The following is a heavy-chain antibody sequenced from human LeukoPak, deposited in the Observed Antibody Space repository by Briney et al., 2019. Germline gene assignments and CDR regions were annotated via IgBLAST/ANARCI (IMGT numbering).Heavy chain of an antibody. J-gene: IGHJ5*02. CDR3: ARDGYDYGDYFDP. Sequence: SQTLSLTCTVSGGSISSGSYYWSWIRQPAGKGLEWIRRIYTSGSTNYNPSLKSRVTMSVDTSKNQFSLKLSSVTAADTAVYYCARDGYDYGDYFDPWGQGTLVTVSS. CDR2: IYTSGST. CDR1: GGSISSGSYY. D-gene: IGHD4-17*01. V-gene: IGHV4-61*02.